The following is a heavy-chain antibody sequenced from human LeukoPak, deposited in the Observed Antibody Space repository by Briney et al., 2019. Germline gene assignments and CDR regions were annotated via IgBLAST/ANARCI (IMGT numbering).Heavy chain of an antibody. J-gene: IGHJ4*02. Sequence: GGSLRLSCAASGFTFSSYSMNWVRQDPGKGLEWVSSISSSSSYIYYADSVKGRFTISRDNAKNSLYLQMNSLRAEDTAVYYCARDNTAMESFDYWGQGTLVTVSS. CDR3: ARDNTAMESFDY. D-gene: IGHD5-18*01. CDR1: GFTFSSYS. CDR2: ISSSSSYI. V-gene: IGHV3-21*01.